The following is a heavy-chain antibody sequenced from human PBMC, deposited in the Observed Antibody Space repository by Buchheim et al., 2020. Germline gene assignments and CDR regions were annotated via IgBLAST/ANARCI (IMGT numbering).Heavy chain of an antibody. CDR2: MNSNSGNK. CDR1: GYTFTSYD. CDR3: ARGINIAAAVFDP. V-gene: IGHV1-8*01. D-gene: IGHD6-13*01. Sequence: QVQLVQSGAEVKKPGASVKVSCTASGYTFTSYDINWVRQATGQGLEWMGWMNSNSGNKGYAPKFPGSVTMTRNTSISTASMELSSLRSEDTAVYYCARGINIAAAVFDPWGQGTL. J-gene: IGHJ5*02.